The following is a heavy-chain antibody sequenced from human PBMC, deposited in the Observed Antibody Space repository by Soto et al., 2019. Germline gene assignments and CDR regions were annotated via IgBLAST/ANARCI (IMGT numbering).Heavy chain of an antibody. V-gene: IGHV3-23*01. Sequence: EVQLLESGGGLVQPGGSVRLSCAASGFTFRSYAMIWVRQAPGKGLEWVSMITSGGSSTYYADSVRGRFTVSRDNPKSTLTLEMNSLRAEDTAVYYCAKDGGPPGTRDWYFDLWGRGTQVTVSS. CDR2: ITSGGSST. CDR3: AKDGGPPGTRDWYFDL. J-gene: IGHJ2*01. D-gene: IGHD2-15*01. CDR1: GFTFRSYA.